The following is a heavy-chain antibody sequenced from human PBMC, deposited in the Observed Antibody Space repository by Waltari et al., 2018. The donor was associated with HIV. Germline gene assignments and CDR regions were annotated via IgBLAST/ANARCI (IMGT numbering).Heavy chain of an antibody. CDR2: TMYSGDT. J-gene: IGHJ5*01. Sequence: QLLLQESGPGLVRPSETLSLTCTVTGPSISRRRYYWGWVRQPPGKGLEWIVSTMYSGDTHNNPSLRVRVAIAVDTSSNQFSLNLTSVTAADTALYYCARHDGTSYYFGSDMNPRPFSFWFASWGQGILVTVSS. CDR1: GPSISRRRYY. V-gene: IGHV4-39*01. D-gene: IGHD3-10*01. CDR3: ARHDGTSYYFGSDMNPRPFSFWFAS.